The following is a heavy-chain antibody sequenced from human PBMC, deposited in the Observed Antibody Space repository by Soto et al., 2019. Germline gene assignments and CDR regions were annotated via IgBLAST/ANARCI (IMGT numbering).Heavy chain of an antibody. CDR3: TAGKLYPSLDFDY. CDR1: GFTFSDYY. D-gene: IGHD2-8*01. V-gene: IGHV3-49*03. CDR2: IRSKAYGGTT. J-gene: IGHJ4*02. Sequence: PGGSLRLSCAASGFTFSDYYMSWIRQAPGKGLEWVGFIRSKAYGGTTEYAASVKGRFTISRDDSKSIAYLQMNSLKTEDTAVYYCTAGKLYPSLDFDYWGQGTLVTVSS.